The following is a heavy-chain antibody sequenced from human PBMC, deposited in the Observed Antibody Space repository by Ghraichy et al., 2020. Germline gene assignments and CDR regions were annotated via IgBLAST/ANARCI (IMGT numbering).Heavy chain of an antibody. CDR3: ARGQGWLQYLDYYGMDV. Sequence: ASVKVSCKASGYTFTGYYMHWVRQAPGQGLEWMGWINPNSGGTNYAQKFQGRVTMTRDTSISTAYMELSRLRSDDTAVYYCARGQGWLQYLDYYGMDVWGQGTTVTVSS. D-gene: IGHD5-24*01. CDR2: INPNSGGT. CDR1: GYTFTGYY. J-gene: IGHJ6*02. V-gene: IGHV1-2*02.